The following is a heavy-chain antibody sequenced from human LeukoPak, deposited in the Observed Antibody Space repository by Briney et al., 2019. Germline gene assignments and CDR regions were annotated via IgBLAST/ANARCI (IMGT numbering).Heavy chain of an antibody. V-gene: IGHV7-4-1*02. D-gene: IGHD6-13*01. J-gene: IGHJ4*02. CDR1: GYTFTSYA. CDR3: ARVGYEYSSSWYEIDY. CDR2: INTNTGNP. Sequence: ASVKASCKASGYTFTSYAMNWVRQAPGQGLEWMGWINTNTGNPTYAQGFTGRFVFSLDTSVSTAYLQISSLKAEDTAVYYCARVGYEYSSSWYEIDYWGQGTLVTVSS.